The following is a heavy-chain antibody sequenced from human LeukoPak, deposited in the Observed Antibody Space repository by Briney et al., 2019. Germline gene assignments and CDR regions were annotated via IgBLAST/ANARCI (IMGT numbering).Heavy chain of an antibody. CDR3: ARVSDTASDAFDV. Sequence: GGSLRLSCAASGFTFSTDIMNWVRQAPGKGLHWVSSISPSGTDIYYADSVKGRFTISRDNAKNSLYLHMNSLRAEDTAVYYCARVSDTASDAFDVWGQGTVVTVSS. J-gene: IGHJ3*01. D-gene: IGHD5-18*01. CDR1: GFTFSTDI. V-gene: IGHV3-21*01. CDR2: ISPSGTDI.